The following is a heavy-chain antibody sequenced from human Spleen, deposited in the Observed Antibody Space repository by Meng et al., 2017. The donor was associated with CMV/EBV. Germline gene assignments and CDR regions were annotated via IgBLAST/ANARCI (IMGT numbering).Heavy chain of an antibody. J-gene: IGHJ4*02. D-gene: IGHD5-12*01. V-gene: IGHV3-30*04. CDR2: ISYDGTNK. Sequence: GESLKISCAASGFTFTNYAIHWVRQAPGKGLEWVAFISYDGTNKYYADSVRGRFTISRDNSKNTVYQQMNSLRPEDTAVYYCARVDNGYDLPFDYWGQGTLVTVSS. CDR3: ARVDNGYDLPFDY. CDR1: GFTFTNYA.